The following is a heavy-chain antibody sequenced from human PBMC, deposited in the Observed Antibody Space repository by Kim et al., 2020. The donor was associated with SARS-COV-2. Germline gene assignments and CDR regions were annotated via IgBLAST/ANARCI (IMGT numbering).Heavy chain of an antibody. Sequence: GSIGYADSVKGRFTISRDNAKNSLYLQMNSLRAEDTALYYCAKGGKGFDPWGQGTLVTVSS. V-gene: IGHV3-9*01. J-gene: IGHJ5*02. CDR2: GSI. CDR3: AKGGKGFDP.